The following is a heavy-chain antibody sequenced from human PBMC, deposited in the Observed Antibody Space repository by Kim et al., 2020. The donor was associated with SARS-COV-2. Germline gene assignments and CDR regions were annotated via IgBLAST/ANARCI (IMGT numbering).Heavy chain of an antibody. Sequence: SETLSLTCTVSGGSISSYYWSWIRQPPGKGLEWIGYIYYSGSTNYNPSLKSRVTISVDTSKNQFSLKLSSVTAADTAVYYCARELGIAATGTGNWFDPWGQGTLVTVSS. CDR1: GGSISSYY. D-gene: IGHD6-13*01. CDR2: IYYSGST. J-gene: IGHJ5*02. V-gene: IGHV4-59*01. CDR3: ARELGIAATGTGNWFDP.